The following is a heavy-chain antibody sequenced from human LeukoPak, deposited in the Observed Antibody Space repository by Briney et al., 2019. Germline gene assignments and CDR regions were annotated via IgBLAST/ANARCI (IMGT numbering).Heavy chain of an antibody. J-gene: IGHJ5*02. CDR1: GYTFTGYY. CDR2: INPNSGGT. D-gene: IGHD3-3*01. CDR3: ARPFGGDAGDWFDP. Sequence: ASVKVSCKASGYTFTGYYMHWVPQAPGQGLEWMGWINPNSGGTNYAQKFQGRVTMTRDTSISTAYMELSRLRSDDTAVYYCARPFGGDAGDWFDPWGQGTLVTVSS. V-gene: IGHV1-2*02.